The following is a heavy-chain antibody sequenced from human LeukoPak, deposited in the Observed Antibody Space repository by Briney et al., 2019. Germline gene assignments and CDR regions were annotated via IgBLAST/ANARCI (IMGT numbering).Heavy chain of an antibody. J-gene: IGHJ3*02. Sequence: GGSLRLSCAASGFTLSRYSMNWVRQTPGRGLEWVSSISGIRYNIYYADSVKGRFTISRDNSKNTLYLQMNSLRAEDTAVYYCAKDFGELLYGDAFDIWGQGTMVAVSS. CDR3: AKDFGELLYGDAFDI. V-gene: IGHV3-21*01. CDR2: ISGIRYNI. CDR1: GFTLSRYS. D-gene: IGHD3-10*01.